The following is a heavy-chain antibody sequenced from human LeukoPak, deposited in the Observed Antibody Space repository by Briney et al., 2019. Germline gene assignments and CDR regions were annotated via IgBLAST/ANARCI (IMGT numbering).Heavy chain of an antibody. J-gene: IGHJ4*02. Sequence: PSETLSLTCTVSGASISSGDYYWTWIRQPPGKGLEWIGYTYYSGSGSTNYNPSLKSRVTISVDMSKNQFSLKLSSVTAADTAVYYCARRGGHGGSFDYWGQGTLVTVSS. V-gene: IGHV4-61*08. CDR1: GASISSGDYY. CDR2: TYYSGSGST. D-gene: IGHD4-23*01. CDR3: ARRGGHGGSFDY.